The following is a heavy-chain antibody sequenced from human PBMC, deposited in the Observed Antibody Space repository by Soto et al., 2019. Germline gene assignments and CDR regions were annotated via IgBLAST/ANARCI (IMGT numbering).Heavy chain of an antibody. CDR3: AKGSSTSCYGIY. CDR1: GFNFRSYA. CDR2: ISGSGGST. Sequence: PGGSLRLSSAASGFNFRSYAMSWVRQAPGKGLEWVPTISGSGGSTYYADSVKGRSTISRDNSKNTLYLQMNSLRAEDTAVYYCAKGSSTSCYGIYWGQGTLVTVSS. V-gene: IGHV3-23*01. J-gene: IGHJ4*02. D-gene: IGHD2-2*01.